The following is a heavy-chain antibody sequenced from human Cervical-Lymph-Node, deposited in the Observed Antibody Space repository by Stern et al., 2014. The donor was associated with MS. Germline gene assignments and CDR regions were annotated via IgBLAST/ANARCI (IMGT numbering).Heavy chain of an antibody. Sequence: QVTLKESGPVLVKSTETLTLTCTVSGFSLRKAGMGVSWIRQPPGKALEWLAHIFPNDEKSYRTSLKSRLTISKDTSKSQVVLTMTNMDPLDTATYYCARTLLPLFGDFSSRWFDPWGQGTLVTVSS. CDR3: ARTLLPLFGDFSSRWFDP. J-gene: IGHJ5*02. CDR1: GFSLRKAGMG. D-gene: IGHD4-17*01. CDR2: IFPNDEK. V-gene: IGHV2-26*01.